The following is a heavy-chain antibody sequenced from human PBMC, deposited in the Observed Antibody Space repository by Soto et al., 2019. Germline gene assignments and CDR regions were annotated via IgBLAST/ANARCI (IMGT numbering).Heavy chain of an antibody. V-gene: IGHV4-34*01. J-gene: IGHJ4*02. CDR2: INHSGST. CDR3: ARGYYRNFDY. D-gene: IGHD1-26*01. CDR1: GGSFSGYY. Sequence: SETLSLTCAVYGGSFSGYYWSWIRQPPGKGLEWIGEINHSGSTNYNPSLKSRVTISVDTSKNQFSLKLSSVTAADTAVYYCARGYYRNFDYWGQGTLVTVS.